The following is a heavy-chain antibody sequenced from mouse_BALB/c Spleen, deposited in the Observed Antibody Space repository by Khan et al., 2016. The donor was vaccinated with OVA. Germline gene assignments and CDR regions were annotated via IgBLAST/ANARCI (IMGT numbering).Heavy chain of an antibody. J-gene: IGHJ2*01. CDR2: IYPGTDNT. Sequence: VQLQQSGAELVRPGASVKLSCRTSGYIFTNYWIHWVKQRSGQGLEWIARIYPGTDNTYYNEKLKDKATLTADRSSSTAYMQLSSLKSEDSAVYFCAREESWYYGDYWGRGTTLTVAS. CDR3: AREESWYYGDY. CDR1: GYIFTNYW. V-gene: IGHV1-76*01. D-gene: IGHD6-2*01.